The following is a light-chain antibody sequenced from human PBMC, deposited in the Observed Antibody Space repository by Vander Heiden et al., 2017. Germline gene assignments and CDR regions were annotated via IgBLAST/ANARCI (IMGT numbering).Light chain of an antibody. CDR3: QQYYTTLT. Sequence: DIVMTQSPDSQAVSLGERATINCKSSQSVLYSSNNKNYLAWYRQKPGQPPELLIYWASTRESGVPDRFSGSGSGTDFTLTISSLQAEDVAVYYCQQYYTTLTFGQGTRLEIK. CDR1: QSVLYSSNNKNY. V-gene: IGKV4-1*01. CDR2: WAS. J-gene: IGKJ5*01.